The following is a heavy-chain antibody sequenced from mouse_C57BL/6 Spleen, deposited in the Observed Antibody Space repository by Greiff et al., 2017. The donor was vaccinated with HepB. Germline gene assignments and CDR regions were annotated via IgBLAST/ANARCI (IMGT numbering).Heavy chain of an antibody. V-gene: IGHV1-62-2*01. CDR3: ARHEDRGSNYVGAMDY. CDR1: GYTFTEYT. Sequence: QVHVKQSGAELVKPGASLKLSCKASGYTFTEYTIHWVKQRSGQGLEWIGWFYPGSGSIKYNEKFKDKATLTADKSSSTVYMELSRLTSEDSAVYFCARHEDRGSNYVGAMDYWGQGTSVTVSS. CDR2: FYPGSGSI. D-gene: IGHD2-5*01. J-gene: IGHJ4*01.